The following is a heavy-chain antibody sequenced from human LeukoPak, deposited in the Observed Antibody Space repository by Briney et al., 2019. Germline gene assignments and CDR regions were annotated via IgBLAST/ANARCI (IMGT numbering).Heavy chain of an antibody. V-gene: IGHV4-34*01. CDR3: ARGLEWLRYFDY. CDR2: INHSGST. CDR1: GGSFSGYY. D-gene: IGHD5-12*01. J-gene: IGHJ4*02. Sequence: NPSETLSLTCAVYGGSFSGYYWSWIRQPPGKGLEWIGEINHSGSTNYNPSLKSRVTISVDTSKNQFSLKLSSVTAADTAVYYCARGLEWLRYFDYWGQGTLVTVSS.